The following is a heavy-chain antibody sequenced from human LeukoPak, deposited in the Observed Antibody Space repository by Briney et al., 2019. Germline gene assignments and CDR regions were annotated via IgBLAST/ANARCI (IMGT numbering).Heavy chain of an antibody. Sequence: GGSLRLSCAASGFTFNSYWMHWVRHAPGKGLVWVSRINSDGSGTSDADFVKGRFTISRDNSKNTLYLQMNSLRAEDTAVYYCAKAGSHSYFDYWGQGTLVTVSS. CDR3: AKAGSHSYFDY. CDR1: GFTFNSYW. V-gene: IGHV3-74*01. CDR2: INSDGSGT. D-gene: IGHD1-26*01. J-gene: IGHJ4*02.